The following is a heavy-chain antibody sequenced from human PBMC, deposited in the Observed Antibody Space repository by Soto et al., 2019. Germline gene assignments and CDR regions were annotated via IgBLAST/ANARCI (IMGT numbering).Heavy chain of an antibody. D-gene: IGHD1-26*01. CDR3: EREVVSPATSDAFDI. Sequence: QVQLQESGPGLVKPSQTLSLTCTVSGGSISSNNYFWSWIRQHPGKGLEWIGYITYTGSAYYSPSLESRVTISVDTSKNQFSLRLNSVTAADTAMYYCEREVVSPATSDAFDIWGQGTMVTVSS. CDR1: GGSISSNNYF. V-gene: IGHV4-31*03. CDR2: ITYTGSA. J-gene: IGHJ3*02.